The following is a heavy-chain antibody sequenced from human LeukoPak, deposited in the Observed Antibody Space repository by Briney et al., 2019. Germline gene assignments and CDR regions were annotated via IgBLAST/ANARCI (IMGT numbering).Heavy chain of an antibody. D-gene: IGHD4-17*01. V-gene: IGHV3-30*02. J-gene: IGHJ4*02. CDR1: GFTFSSYG. CDR3: AKDLALYDYGANPTLDY. CDR2: IRYDGSNK. Sequence: PGGSLRLSCAASGFTFSSYGMHWVRQAPGKGLEWVAFIRYDGSNKYYADSVKGRFTISRDNSKNTLYLQMNSLRAEDTGVYYCAKDLALYDYGANPTLDYWGQGTLVTVSS.